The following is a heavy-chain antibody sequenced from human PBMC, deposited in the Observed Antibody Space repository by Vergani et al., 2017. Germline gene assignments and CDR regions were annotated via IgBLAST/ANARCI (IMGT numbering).Heavy chain of an antibody. CDR1: GGTFSSYA. CDR3: ARNNPQENYDFWSGYEGNHYYYYMDV. CDR2: IIPILGTA. Sequence: QVQLVQSGAEVKKPGSSVKVSCKASGGTFSSYAISWVRQAPGQGIEWMGRIIPILGTANYAQKFQGRVTITADESTSTAYMELSSLRSEDTAVYYCARNNPQENYDFWSGYEGNHYYYYMDVWGKGTTVTVSS. J-gene: IGHJ6*03. D-gene: IGHD3-3*01. V-gene: IGHV1-69*11.